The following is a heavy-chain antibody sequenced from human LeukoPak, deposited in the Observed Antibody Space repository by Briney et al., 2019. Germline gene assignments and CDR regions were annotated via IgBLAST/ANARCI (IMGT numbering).Heavy chain of an antibody. D-gene: IGHD3-3*01. CDR2: ISGSGGST. J-gene: IGHJ6*03. V-gene: IGHV3-23*01. CDR3: AKAKQRFPMFGVALVDYMDV. CDR1: GFTFSSYA. Sequence: PGGSLRLSCAASGFTFSSYAMSWVRQAPGKGLEWVSAISGSGGSTYYADSVKGRFTISRDNSKNTLYLQMNSLRAEDTAVYYCAKAKQRFPMFGVALVDYMDVWGKGTTVTVSS.